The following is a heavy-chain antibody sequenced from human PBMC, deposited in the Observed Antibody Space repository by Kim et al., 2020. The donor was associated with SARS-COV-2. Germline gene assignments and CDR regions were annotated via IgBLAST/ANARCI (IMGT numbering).Heavy chain of an antibody. CDR1: GFTFSSYG. D-gene: IGHD3-16*02. V-gene: IGHV3-30*18. Sequence: GSLRLSCAASGFTFSSYGMHWVRQAPGKGLEWVAVISYDGSNKYYADSVKGRFTISRDNSKNTLYLQMNSLRAEDTAVYYCAKELAYYDYVWGSYRPREGWYGMDVWGQGTTVTVSS. CDR3: AKELAYYDYVWGSYRPREGWYGMDV. J-gene: IGHJ6*02. CDR2: ISYDGSNK.